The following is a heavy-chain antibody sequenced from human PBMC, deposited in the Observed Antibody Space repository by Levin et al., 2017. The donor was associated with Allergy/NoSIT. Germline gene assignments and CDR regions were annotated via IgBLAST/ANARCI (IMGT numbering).Heavy chain of an antibody. CDR1: GFTVSSNY. CDR2: IYSGGST. Sequence: LSLTCAASGFTVSSNYMSWVRQAPGKGLEWVSVIYSGGSTYYADSVKGRFTISRDNSKNTLYLQMNSLRAEDTAVYYCAGSSSWQPLDDYWGQGTLVTVSS. D-gene: IGHD6-13*01. CDR3: AGSSSWQPLDDY. V-gene: IGHV3-66*01. J-gene: IGHJ4*02.